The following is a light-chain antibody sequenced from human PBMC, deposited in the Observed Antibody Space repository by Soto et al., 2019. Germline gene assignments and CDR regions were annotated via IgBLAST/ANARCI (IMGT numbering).Light chain of an antibody. J-gene: IGLJ2*01. CDR3: SSYKTSMYYIL. CDR1: SSDIGNYDF. V-gene: IGLV2-14*01. Sequence: QSALTQPASVSGSPGQSITISCTGTSSDIGNYDFVSWYQQVPGTAPKAMIYEVSSRPSGVPNRFSGSKSGNTASLTISGLQAEDEAYYYCSSYKTSMYYILFGGGTKLTVL. CDR2: EVS.